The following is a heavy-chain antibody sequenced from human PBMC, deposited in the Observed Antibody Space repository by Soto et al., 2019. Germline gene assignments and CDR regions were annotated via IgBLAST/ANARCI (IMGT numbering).Heavy chain of an antibody. CDR3: VILADGKFDL. J-gene: IGHJ5*02. D-gene: IGHD6-19*01. CDR2: ISDTSHRI. CDR1: GFNFGSNS. Sequence: EVLLLGSGGGLVQPGGSLRLSCSASGFNFGSNSMAWVRQAPGKGLEYVASISDTSHRIFHADPLKGRFTISRDNSRNRLYLEMKSRRAEDTALYYCVILADGKFDLWGQGTLVIVSS. V-gene: IGHV3-23*01.